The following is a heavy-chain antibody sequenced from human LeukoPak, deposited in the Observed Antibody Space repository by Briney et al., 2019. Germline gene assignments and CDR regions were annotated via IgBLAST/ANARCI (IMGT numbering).Heavy chain of an antibody. J-gene: IGHJ4*02. CDR2: IYYSGST. Sequence: SETLTLTCTVSGGSISSSSYYWGWIRQPPGQGLEWIGNIYYSGSTYRNPSLKSRVTISADTSKNQFSLMLSSVTAADTAVYYCTRRVSASSWRDYWGQGTLVTVSS. D-gene: IGHD6-13*01. CDR3: TRRVSASSWRDY. CDR1: GGSISSSSYY. V-gene: IGHV4-39*01.